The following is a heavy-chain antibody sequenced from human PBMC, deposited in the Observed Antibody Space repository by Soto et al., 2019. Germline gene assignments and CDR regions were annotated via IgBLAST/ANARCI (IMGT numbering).Heavy chain of an antibody. J-gene: IGHJ6*02. CDR1: GFTFSSYS. CDR2: ISSSSSYI. CDR3: ARVHYDFWSGYYNPGYYYGMDV. Sequence: GGSLRLSCAASGFTFSSYSMNWVRQAPGKGLEWVSSISSSSSYIYYADSVKGRFTISRDNAKNSLYLQMNSLRAEDTAVYYCARVHYDFWSGYYNPGYYYGMDVWGQGTTVTVS. V-gene: IGHV3-21*01. D-gene: IGHD3-3*01.